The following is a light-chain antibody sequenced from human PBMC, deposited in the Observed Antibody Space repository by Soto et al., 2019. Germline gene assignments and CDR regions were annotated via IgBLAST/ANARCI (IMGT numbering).Light chain of an antibody. CDR3: QPCGGSHLFS. V-gene: IGKV3-20*01. J-gene: IGKJ3*01. CDR1: QSVASSC. CDR2: TTS. Sequence: EIVLTQSPGTLSLSPGERATLSCTASQSVASSCLAWYQRKPGQAPRLLIHTTSIRATDIPDRFSGSGSGRDFTLTISRLEPEDSGVYYCQPCGGSHLFSFGPGTRVDI.